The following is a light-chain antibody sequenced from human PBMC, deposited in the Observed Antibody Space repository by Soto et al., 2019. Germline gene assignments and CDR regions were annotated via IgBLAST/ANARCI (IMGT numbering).Light chain of an antibody. J-gene: IGKJ1*01. CDR3: QQYRA. CDR1: QSVSSSY. CDR2: GAS. V-gene: IGKV3-20*01. Sequence: NVLTQSPGTLSFFPGERATLSRRASQSVSSSYLAWYQQKPGQAPRLLIYGASSRATGIPDRFRGSGSGTDFTLTISRLEPEDFAVYYCQQYRAFGQGTKVDIK.